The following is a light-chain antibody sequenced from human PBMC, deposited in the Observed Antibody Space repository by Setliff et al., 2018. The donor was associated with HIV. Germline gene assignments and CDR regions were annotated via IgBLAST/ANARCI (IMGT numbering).Light chain of an antibody. Sequence: DIQMTQSPSTLSASVGDRVTITCRASQSIRGWLAWYQLKPGTSPKVLIYKASNLESGVPSRFSGSGSGTEFTLRISGLQPDDFATYYCQQYYRYPYTFGQGTKVDIK. V-gene: IGKV1-5*03. J-gene: IGKJ2*01. CDR1: QSIRGW. CDR3: QQYYRYPYT. CDR2: KAS.